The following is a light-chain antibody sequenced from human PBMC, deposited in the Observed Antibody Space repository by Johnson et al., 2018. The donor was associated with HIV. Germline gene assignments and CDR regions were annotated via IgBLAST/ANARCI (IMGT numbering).Light chain of an antibody. CDR3: GTWDSSLSAHYV. CDR2: ENN. J-gene: IGLJ1*01. Sequence: QPVLTQPPSVSAAPGQKVTISCSGSSSNIGKNYVSWYQQLPGTAPKLLIYENNKRPSGIPDRFSGSKSGTSATLAITGLQTGDEADYYCGTWDSSLSAHYVFGTGTTISVL. V-gene: IGLV1-51*01. CDR1: SSNIGKNY.